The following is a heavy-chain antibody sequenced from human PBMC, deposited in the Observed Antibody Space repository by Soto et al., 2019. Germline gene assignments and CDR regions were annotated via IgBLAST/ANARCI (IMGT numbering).Heavy chain of an antibody. Sequence: QVQLQQWGAGLLKPSETLSLTCAVYGGSFSGYYWNWIRQPPGKGLEWIGEIKHSGSTNYNPALKCRVPITVNPSQNPFLLKLSSLTAPDTAVYFCAKISANVTTPYYYYGMDVWGQGTTVTVSS. D-gene: IGHD3-22*01. J-gene: IGHJ6*02. CDR2: IKHSGST. CDR1: GGSFSGYY. CDR3: AKISANVTTPYYYYGMDV. V-gene: IGHV4-34*01.